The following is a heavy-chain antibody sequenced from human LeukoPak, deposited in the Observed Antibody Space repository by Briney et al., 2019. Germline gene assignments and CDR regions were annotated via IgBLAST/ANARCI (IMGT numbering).Heavy chain of an antibody. Sequence: GGSLRLSCAVSGFTFSNAWMTWVRQIPGKGLEWVGRIKSKTDGGTTDYATPVKGRFTISRDDSKNTLYLQMNSLETEDTAVYYCTTNPYSSSWLAGAFAIWGQGTMVTVSS. J-gene: IGHJ3*02. CDR1: GFTFSNAW. CDR3: TTNPYSSSWLAGAFAI. CDR2: IKSKTDGGTT. D-gene: IGHD6-13*01. V-gene: IGHV3-15*01.